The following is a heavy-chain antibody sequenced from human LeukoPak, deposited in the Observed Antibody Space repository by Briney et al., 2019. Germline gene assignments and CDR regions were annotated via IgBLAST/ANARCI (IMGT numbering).Heavy chain of an antibody. J-gene: IGHJ4*02. Sequence: GGSLRLSCAASGFTFSGSAMHWVHQASGKGLEWVGRIRSKANSYATAYAASVKGRFTISRDDSKNTAYLQMNSLKTEGTAVYYCTRPYDYYGSGSYDYWGQGTLVTVSS. V-gene: IGHV3-73*01. CDR2: IRSKANSYAT. CDR3: TRPYDYYGSGSYDY. CDR1: GFTFSGSA. D-gene: IGHD3-10*01.